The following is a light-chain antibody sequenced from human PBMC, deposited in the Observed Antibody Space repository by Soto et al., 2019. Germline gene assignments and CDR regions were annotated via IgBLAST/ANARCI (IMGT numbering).Light chain of an antibody. Sequence: DIQMTQSPPSLSASVGDRVTITCRASQSIITYLNWYQQKPGKAPNLLIYAASNLQSGVPSRFSGSGSGTDFTLTISSLQPADFATYYCQQSYSTPPTFGQGTKVEIK. CDR3: QQSYSTPPT. CDR2: AAS. V-gene: IGKV1-39*01. CDR1: QSIITY. J-gene: IGKJ1*01.